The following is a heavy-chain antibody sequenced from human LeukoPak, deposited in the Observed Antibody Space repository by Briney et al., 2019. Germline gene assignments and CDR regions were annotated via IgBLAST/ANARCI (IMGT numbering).Heavy chain of an antibody. CDR2: INRDGSAK. CDR1: GXTFSSYW. D-gene: IGHD5-24*01. J-gene: IGHJ4*02. Sequence: GGSLRLSCAASGXTFSSYWMSWVRQAPGTGLEWVANINRDGSAKFYVDSVKGRFTISRDNAKNSLCLQMNSLRAEDTAVYYCARIVEMATPSDYWGQGTLVTVSS. CDR3: ARIVEMATPSDY. V-gene: IGHV3-7*05.